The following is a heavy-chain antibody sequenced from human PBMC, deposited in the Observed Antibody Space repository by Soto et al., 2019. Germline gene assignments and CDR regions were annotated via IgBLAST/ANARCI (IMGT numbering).Heavy chain of an antibody. V-gene: IGHV4-31*03. J-gene: IGHJ5*02. D-gene: IGHD6-19*01. CDR3: ARMYSSGSGWFHT. CDR2: FYSSGSI. Sequence: LALTCFVSGYSITAGGYYWSWIRHHPGKGLEWIGSFYSSGSIIYNPSLRSRVSISGDTSSNQFSMSLTSVTAADTARYYCARMYSSGSGWFHTWGQGTLVTVSS. CDR1: GYSITAGGYY.